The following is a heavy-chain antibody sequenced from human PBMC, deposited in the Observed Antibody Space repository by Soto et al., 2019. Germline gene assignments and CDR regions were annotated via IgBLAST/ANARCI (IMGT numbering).Heavy chain of an antibody. Sequence: SETLSLTCTVSGGSISSSSYYWGWIRQPPGKGLEWIGSIYYSGSTYYNPSLKSRVTISVDTSKNQFSLKLSAVTAADTAVYYCARLVRYGGNSGNYRFDYWGQGTLVTVSS. CDR1: GGSISSSSYY. V-gene: IGHV4-39*01. J-gene: IGHJ4*02. CDR3: ARLVRYGGNSGNYRFDY. CDR2: IYYSGST. D-gene: IGHD2-21*02.